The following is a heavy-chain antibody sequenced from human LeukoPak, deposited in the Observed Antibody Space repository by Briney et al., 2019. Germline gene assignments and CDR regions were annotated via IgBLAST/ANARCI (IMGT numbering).Heavy chain of an antibody. CDR3: AKDGNDILVVVAAQRLDY. V-gene: IGHV3-23*01. CDR2: LSGSGGST. Sequence: PGGSLRLSCAASGFTLSNYAMSWVRQAPGKGLEWVSALSGSGGSTYYADSVKGRFTISRDNSKNTLYLQMNSLRAEDTAVYYCAKDGNDILVVVAAQRLDYWGQGTLVTVSS. J-gene: IGHJ4*02. D-gene: IGHD2-15*01. CDR1: GFTLSNYA.